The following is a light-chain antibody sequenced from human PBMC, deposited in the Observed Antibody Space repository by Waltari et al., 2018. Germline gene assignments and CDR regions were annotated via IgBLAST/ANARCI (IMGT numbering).Light chain of an antibody. Sequence: LQMTQSPSSLSASIGDRVTITFRASQNIATSLNWYQQKRGKAPQLLIYDASTLRSGVPSRFSGSGSGTDFTLTISSLQPEDFATYYCQQTYNVPPITFGQGTRLDIK. CDR2: DAS. V-gene: IGKV1-39*01. CDR1: QNIATS. J-gene: IGKJ5*01. CDR3: QQTYNVPPIT.